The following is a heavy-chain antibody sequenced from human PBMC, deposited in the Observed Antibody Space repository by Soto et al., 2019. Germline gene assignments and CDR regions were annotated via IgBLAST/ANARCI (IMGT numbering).Heavy chain of an antibody. J-gene: IGHJ6*02. V-gene: IGHV1-69*13. Sequence: SVKVSCKASGGTFSSYAISWVRQAPGQGLEWMGGIIPIFGTANYAQKFQGRVTITADESTSTAYMELSSLRSEDTAVYYCATSGYLIYYGMDVWGQGTTVTVSS. CDR1: GGTFSSYA. CDR3: ATSGYLIYYGMDV. D-gene: IGHD3-3*01. CDR2: IIPIFGTA.